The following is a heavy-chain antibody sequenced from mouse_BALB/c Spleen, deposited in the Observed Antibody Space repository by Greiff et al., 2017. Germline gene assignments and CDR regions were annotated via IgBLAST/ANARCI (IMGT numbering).Heavy chain of an antibody. CDR1: GFNIKDTY. CDR2: IDPANGNT. V-gene: IGHV14-3*02. Sequence: EVKLMESGAELVKPGASVKLSCTASGFNIKDTYMHWVKQRPEQGLEWIGRIDPANGNTKYDPKFQGKATITADTSSNTAYLQLSSLTSEDTAVYYCARRGDEDYFDYWGQGTTLTVSS. J-gene: IGHJ2*01. CDR3: ARRGDEDYFDY.